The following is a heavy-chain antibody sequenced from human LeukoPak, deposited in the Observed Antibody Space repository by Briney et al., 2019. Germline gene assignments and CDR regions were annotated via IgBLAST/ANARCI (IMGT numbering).Heavy chain of an antibody. Sequence: PSETLFLTCTVSAYSISSGYYWGWIRPPPGKGLEWIGYIYYSGITNYNPSLKSRVTISVDTSKNQFSLKLSSVTAADTAVYHCARVQVASASPWNFDYWGQGTLVTVSS. CDR1: AYSISSGYY. CDR3: ARVQVASASPWNFDY. V-gene: IGHV4-38-2*02. J-gene: IGHJ4*02. D-gene: IGHD1-1*01. CDR2: IYYSGIT.